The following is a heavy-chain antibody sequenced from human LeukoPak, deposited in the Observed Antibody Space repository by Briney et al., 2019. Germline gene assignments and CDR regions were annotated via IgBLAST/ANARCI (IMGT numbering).Heavy chain of an antibody. V-gene: IGHV4-31*03. CDR2: IYHNGNA. D-gene: IGHD3-16*01. CDR3: ARDPSRGGIGYDMDV. Sequence: SETLSLTCTVSGYSISSGAYYWSWIRQHPGKGLEWIGYIYHNGNAYYNPSLKSRVTISVDTSQNHFSLRLSSVTAADTAVYYCARDPSRGGIGYDMDVWGQGTTVTVSS. J-gene: IGHJ6*02. CDR1: GYSISSGAYY.